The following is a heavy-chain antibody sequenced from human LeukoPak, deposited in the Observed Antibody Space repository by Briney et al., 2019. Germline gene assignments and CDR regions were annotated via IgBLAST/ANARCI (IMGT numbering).Heavy chain of an antibody. V-gene: IGHV3-48*01. CDR3: ARDSNYVIAY. CDR1: GFTFSSYS. J-gene: IGHJ4*02. Sequence: GGFLRLSCAASGFTFSSYSMNWVRQAPGKGLEWVSYISSSSSTIYYADSVKGRFTISRDNAKNSLYLQMNSLRAEDTAVYYCARDSNYVIAYWGQGTLVTVSS. D-gene: IGHD4-11*01. CDR2: ISSSSSTI.